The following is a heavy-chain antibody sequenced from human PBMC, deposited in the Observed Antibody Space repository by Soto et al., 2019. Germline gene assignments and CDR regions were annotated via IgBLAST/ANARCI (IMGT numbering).Heavy chain of an antibody. J-gene: IGHJ4*02. CDR2: INAGNGNT. Sequence: ASVKVSCKASGYTFTSYAMHWVRQAPGQRLEWMGWINAGNGNTRYSQKFQGRVTITRDTSASTAYMELSSLRSEDTAVYYCVRGAYGDYLYYFDYWGQGTLVTVSS. D-gene: IGHD4-17*01. CDR1: GYTFTSYA. V-gene: IGHV1-3*01. CDR3: VRGAYGDYLYYFDY.